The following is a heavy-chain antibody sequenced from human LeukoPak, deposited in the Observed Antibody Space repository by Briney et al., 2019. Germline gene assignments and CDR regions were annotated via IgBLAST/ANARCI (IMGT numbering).Heavy chain of an antibody. CDR1: GYSFTSYW. D-gene: IGHD1-26*01. V-gene: IGHV5-10-1*01. CDR3: ARQGSGGQWELLSFYYYYGMDV. CDR2: IDPSDSYT. Sequence: GESLKISCKGSGYSFTSYWISWVRQMPGKGLEWMGRIDPSDSYTNYSPSFQGHVTISADKSISTAYLQWSSLKASDTAMYYCARQGSGGQWELLSFYYYYGMDVWGQGTTVTVSS. J-gene: IGHJ6*02.